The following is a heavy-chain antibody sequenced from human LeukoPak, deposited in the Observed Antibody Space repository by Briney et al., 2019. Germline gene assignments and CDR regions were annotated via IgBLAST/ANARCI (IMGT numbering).Heavy chain of an antibody. V-gene: IGHV3-23*01. D-gene: IGHD6-13*01. CDR1: GFTFSNAW. Sequence: QTGGSLRLSCAASGFTFSNAWMSWVRQAPGKGLEWVSAISGSGGSTYYADSVKGRFTISRDNSKNTLYLQMNSLRAEDTAVYYCAKDLLSVGSSWHPFDYWGQGTLVTVSS. J-gene: IGHJ4*02. CDR3: AKDLLSVGSSWHPFDY. CDR2: ISGSGGST.